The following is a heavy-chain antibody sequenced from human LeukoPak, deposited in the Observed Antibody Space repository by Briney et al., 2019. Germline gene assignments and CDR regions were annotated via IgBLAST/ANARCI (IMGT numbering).Heavy chain of an antibody. CDR1: GFTFSSYA. Sequence: PGGSLRLSCAASGFTFSSYAMSWVRQAPGKELEWVSAISGSGGSTYYADSVKGRFTISRDNSKNTLYLQMNSLRAEDTAVYYCAKDFRRLAPPGGGMDVWGQGTTVTVSS. V-gene: IGHV3-23*01. CDR3: AKDFRRLAPPGGGMDV. D-gene: IGHD4-23*01. CDR2: ISGSGGST. J-gene: IGHJ6*02.